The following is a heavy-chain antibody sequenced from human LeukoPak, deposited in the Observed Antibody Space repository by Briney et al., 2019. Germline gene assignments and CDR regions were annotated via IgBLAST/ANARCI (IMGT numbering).Heavy chain of an antibody. CDR2: INAGNGNT. CDR3: ARDKRDTAMVDTYNWFDP. D-gene: IGHD5-18*01. V-gene: IGHV1-3*01. Sequence: ASVKVSCKASGYTFTSYAMHWVRQAPGQRLEWMGWINAGNGNTKYSQKFQGRVTITRDTSASTAYMELSSLRSEDTAVYYCARDKRDTAMVDTYNWFDPWGQGTLVTVSS. CDR1: GYTFTSYA. J-gene: IGHJ5*02.